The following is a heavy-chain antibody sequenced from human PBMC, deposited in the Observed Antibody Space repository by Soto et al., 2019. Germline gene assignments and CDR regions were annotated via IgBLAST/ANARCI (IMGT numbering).Heavy chain of an antibody. CDR1: GFTFDDYA. V-gene: IGHV3-9*01. D-gene: IGHD3-16*02. CDR2: ISWNSGSI. CDR3: AKLHLWELSVFDY. J-gene: IGHJ4*02. Sequence: EVQLVESGGGLVQPGRSLRLSCAASGFTFDDYAMHWVRQAPGKGLEWVSGISWNSGSIGYADSVKGRFTISRDNAKNSLYLQMNSLRAEDTALYYCAKLHLWELSVFDYWGQGTLFTVSS.